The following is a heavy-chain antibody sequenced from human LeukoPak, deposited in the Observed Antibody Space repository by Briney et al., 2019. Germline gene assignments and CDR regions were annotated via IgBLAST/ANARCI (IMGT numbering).Heavy chain of an antibody. Sequence: PGGSLRLSCAASGFTFSSYGMHWVRQAPGKGLEWVAVISYDGSNKYYADSVKGRFTISRDNSKNTLYLQMNSLRAEDTAVYYCAKDLVGATSPDYWGQGTLVTVSS. J-gene: IGHJ4*02. V-gene: IGHV3-30*18. CDR2: ISYDGSNK. D-gene: IGHD1-26*01. CDR3: AKDLVGATSPDY. CDR1: GFTFSSYG.